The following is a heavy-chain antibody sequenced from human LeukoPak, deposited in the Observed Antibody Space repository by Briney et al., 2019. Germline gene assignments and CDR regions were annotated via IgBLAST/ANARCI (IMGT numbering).Heavy chain of an antibody. J-gene: IGHJ3*01. CDR2: LHASESTP. Sequence: SETLSLTCAVSGAYISNYYWTWVRQPAAQGLEWIGRLHASESTPIYNPSLKSRVTMSIDTSEDQFSLTLTSVTAADSAVYFCASLSSGAGFDVWGQGTVVTVSS. CDR1: GAYISNYY. D-gene: IGHD3-22*01. CDR3: ASLSSGAGFDV. V-gene: IGHV4-4*07.